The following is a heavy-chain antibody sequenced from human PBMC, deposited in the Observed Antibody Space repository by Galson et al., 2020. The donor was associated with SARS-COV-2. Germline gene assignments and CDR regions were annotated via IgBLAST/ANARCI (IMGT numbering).Heavy chain of an antibody. CDR1: GFTFSGAV. Sequence: QLGESLKISCAASGFTFSGAVMHWVRQASGKGLEWVGRIRSRTNTYATGYAASVKGRFIISRDDSKKTAYLQMNSLKTEDTAVYYCTTINYWGQGTLVTVSS. J-gene: IGHJ4*02. V-gene: IGHV3-73*01. CDR3: TTINY. CDR2: IRSRTNTYAT.